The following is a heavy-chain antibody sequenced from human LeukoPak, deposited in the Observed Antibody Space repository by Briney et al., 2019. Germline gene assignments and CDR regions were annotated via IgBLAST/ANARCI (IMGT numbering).Heavy chain of an antibody. V-gene: IGHV3-7*01. CDR2: IKQDGSEK. J-gene: IGHJ4*02. CDR1: GFTFSSYW. D-gene: IGHD3-3*01. CDR3: ARDQDFWSLPHAGIFDY. Sequence: GGSLRLPCAASGFTFSSYWMSWVRQAPGKGLEWVANIKQDGSEKYYVDSVKGRFTISRDNAKNSLYLQMNSLRAEDTAVYYCARDQDFWSLPHAGIFDYWGQGTLVTVSS.